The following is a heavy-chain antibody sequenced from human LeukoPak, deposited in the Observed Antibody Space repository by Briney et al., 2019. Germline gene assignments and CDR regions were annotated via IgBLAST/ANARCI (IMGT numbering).Heavy chain of an antibody. Sequence: PSETLSLTCAVYGGSFSGYYWSWIRQPPGKGLEWIGEINHSGSTNYNPSLKSRVTISVDTSKNQFSLKLSSVTAADTAVYYCARVRWLGVAGAGRWYFDLWGRGTLVTVSS. CDR2: INHSGST. CDR3: ARVRWLGVAGAGRWYFDL. D-gene: IGHD6-19*01. CDR1: GGSFSGYY. V-gene: IGHV4-34*01. J-gene: IGHJ2*01.